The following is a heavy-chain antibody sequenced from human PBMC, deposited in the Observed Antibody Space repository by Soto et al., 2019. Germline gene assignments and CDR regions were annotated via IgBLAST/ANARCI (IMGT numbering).Heavy chain of an antibody. CDR3: VRGPGAYVYFGFDA. J-gene: IGHJ3*01. CDR2: INTDGTST. CDR1: GFNFNTDS. V-gene: IGHV3-74*01. D-gene: IGHD3-9*01. Sequence: GGPLRLSSVASGFNFNTDSMHWVRQAPGEGLVWISRINTDGTSTNYADSVRGRFTFSRDNAKNTLYLQMNSLRADDTAVYYCVRGPGAYVYFGFDAWGQGTMVTVSS.